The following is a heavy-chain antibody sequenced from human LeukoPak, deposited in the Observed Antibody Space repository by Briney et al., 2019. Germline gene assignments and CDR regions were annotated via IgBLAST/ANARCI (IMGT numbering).Heavy chain of an antibody. J-gene: IGHJ4*02. CDR3: ARARPDYDSSGYYPSNFDY. CDR2: IYYSGST. D-gene: IGHD3-22*01. CDR1: GGSISSYY. V-gene: IGHV4-59*01. Sequence: SETLSLTCTVSGGSISSYYWSWLRQPPGKGLEWIGYIYYSGSTNYNPSLKSRVTISVDTSKNQFSLKLSSVTAADTAVYYCARARPDYDSSGYYPSNFDYWGQGTLVTVSS.